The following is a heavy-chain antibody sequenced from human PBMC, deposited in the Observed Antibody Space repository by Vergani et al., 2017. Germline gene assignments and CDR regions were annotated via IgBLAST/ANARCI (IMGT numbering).Heavy chain of an antibody. J-gene: IGHJ6*03. CDR1: GFTFSSYS. V-gene: IGHV3-21*01. D-gene: IGHD6-6*01. CDR2: ISSSSSYI. CDR3: ARASSSSGYYYYYYMDV. Sequence: EVQLVESGGGLVKPGGSLRLSCAASGFTFSSYSMNWVRQAPGKGLEWVSPISSSSSYIYYADSVKGRFTISRDNAKNSLYLQMNSLRAEDTAVYYCARASSSSGYYYYYYMDVWGKGTTVTVSS.